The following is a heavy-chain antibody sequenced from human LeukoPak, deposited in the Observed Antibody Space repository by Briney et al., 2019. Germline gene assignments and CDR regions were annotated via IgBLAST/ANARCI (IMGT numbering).Heavy chain of an antibody. V-gene: IGHV1-2*02. J-gene: IGHJ4*02. D-gene: IGHD2-15*01. CDR2: INPDSGDT. CDR3: ASRGYCSGARCPFDY. Sequence: ASVKVSCKASGNTFTGYFIQWVRQAPGQGLEWMGWINPDSGDTAYAQKFQARVTMTRDTSISTAYMELSMLRSDDTAVYYCASRGYCSGARCPFDYWGQGTLVTVSS. CDR1: GNTFTGYF.